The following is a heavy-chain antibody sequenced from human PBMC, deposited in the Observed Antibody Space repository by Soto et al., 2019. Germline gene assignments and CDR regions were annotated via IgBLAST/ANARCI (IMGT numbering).Heavy chain of an antibody. Sequence: QVQLVESGGGVVQPGRSLRLSCEASGFMFRSYGLHWVRQAPGKGLEWVAAISYDGRHEFYADSVKGLFTVSRDNSKNTLYVQTNSLGLEDTAVYYCSRDCHDYGYSYVDYWGQGTRVTVSS. CDR1: GFMFRSYG. J-gene: IGHJ4*02. D-gene: IGHD5-18*01. V-gene: IGHV3-30*03. CDR3: SRDCHDYGYSYVDY. CDR2: ISYDGRHE.